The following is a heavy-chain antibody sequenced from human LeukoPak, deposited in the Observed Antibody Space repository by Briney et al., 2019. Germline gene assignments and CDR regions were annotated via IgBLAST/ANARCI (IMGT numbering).Heavy chain of an antibody. D-gene: IGHD3-9*01. CDR1: GGSISSSSYY. CDR2: IYYSGST. J-gene: IGHJ6*02. CDR3: ARQGLLRYFWFGMDV. V-gene: IGHV4-39*01. Sequence: SETPSLTCTVSGGSISSSSYYWGWSRQPPGKGLEWIGSIYYSGSTYYNPSLKSRVTISVDTSKNQFSLKLSSVTAADTAVYYCARQGLLRYFWFGMDVWGQGTTVTVSS.